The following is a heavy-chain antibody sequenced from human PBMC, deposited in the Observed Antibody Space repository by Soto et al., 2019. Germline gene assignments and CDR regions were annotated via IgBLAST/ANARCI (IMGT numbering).Heavy chain of an antibody. J-gene: IGHJ4*02. CDR2: IQHDGIEK. CDR1: GFSFSTYW. D-gene: IGHD1-26*01. CDR3: ARGDLVGAGVFNY. V-gene: IGHV3-7*03. Sequence: EVQLVESGGGLVQPGGSLRLSCAASGFSFSTYWMNWVRQAPGKGLEWVANIQHDGIEKRYVDSVKGRFTISRDNAKNSLYLQMNSLSAEDTAVYYCARGDLVGAGVFNYWGQGTLVTVSS.